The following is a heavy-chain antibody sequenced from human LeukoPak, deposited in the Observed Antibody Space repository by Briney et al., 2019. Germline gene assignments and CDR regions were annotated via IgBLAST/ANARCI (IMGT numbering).Heavy chain of an antibody. Sequence: PSETLSLTCAVSGYSISIGYYWGWIRQPPGKGLEWIGSIYHSGSTYYNPSLKSRVTISVDTSKNQFSLKLSSVTAADTAVYYCAREGGGYYDSSGYYPLQHWGQGTLVTVSS. J-gene: IGHJ1*01. CDR1: GYSISIGYY. CDR2: IYHSGST. CDR3: AREGGGYYDSSGYYPLQH. D-gene: IGHD3-22*01. V-gene: IGHV4-38-2*02.